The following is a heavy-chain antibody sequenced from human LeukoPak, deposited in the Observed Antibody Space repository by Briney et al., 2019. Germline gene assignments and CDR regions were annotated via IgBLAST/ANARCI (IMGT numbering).Heavy chain of an antibody. CDR1: GFTFSSYS. V-gene: IGHV3-21*01. J-gene: IGHJ3*02. D-gene: IGHD1-26*01. CDR2: ISSSSSYT. CDR3: ARGRQNSGSYSDAFDI. Sequence: GGSLRLSCAASGFTFSSYSMNWVRQAPGKGLEWVSSISSSSSYTYYADSVKGRFTISRDNSKNTLYLQMNSLRPEDTAVYYCARGRQNSGSYSDAFDIWGQGTMVTVSS.